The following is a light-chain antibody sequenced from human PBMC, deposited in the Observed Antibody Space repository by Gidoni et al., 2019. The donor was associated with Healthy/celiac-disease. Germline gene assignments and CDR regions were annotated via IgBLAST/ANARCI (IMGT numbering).Light chain of an antibody. CDR3: QQYYSTPLT. CDR2: WAS. Sequence: LLLTQSPDSLSVFLGERATINCKSSQSVLYSSNNKNYLAWYQQKPGQPPKLLIYWASTRESGVPDRFSGSGSGTDFTLTISSLQAEDVAVYYCQQYYSTPLTFGQXTKVEIK. J-gene: IGKJ1*01. V-gene: IGKV4-1*01. CDR1: QSVLYSSNNKNY.